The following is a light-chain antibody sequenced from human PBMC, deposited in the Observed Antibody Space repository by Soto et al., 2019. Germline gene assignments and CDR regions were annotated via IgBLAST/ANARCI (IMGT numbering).Light chain of an antibody. Sequence: EIVLTQSPATLSLSPGERATLSCRASQSVSSYLAWYQQKPGQAPRLLIYDASNRATGIPARFSGSGSGTDFTLTISSLETEDFAVYYCQQRSNWPPLFTFGPGTKVD. J-gene: IGKJ3*01. CDR2: DAS. CDR1: QSVSSY. V-gene: IGKV3-11*01. CDR3: QQRSNWPPLFT.